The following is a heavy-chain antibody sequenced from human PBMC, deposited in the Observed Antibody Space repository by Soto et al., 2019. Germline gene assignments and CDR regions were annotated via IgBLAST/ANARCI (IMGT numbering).Heavy chain of an antibody. J-gene: IGHJ4*02. CDR1: GASISTSY. Sequence: PSETLSLTCVVSGASISTSYWSWVRQPAGKRLQWIGRIFADGNTNSSPSLKGRVSMAIDKSQNQFSLKLSSVTAADTAVYHCATRSSIYGDLIDYWGQGTLVTVSS. V-gene: IGHV4-4*07. D-gene: IGHD4-17*01. CDR2: IFADGNT. CDR3: ATRSSIYGDLIDY.